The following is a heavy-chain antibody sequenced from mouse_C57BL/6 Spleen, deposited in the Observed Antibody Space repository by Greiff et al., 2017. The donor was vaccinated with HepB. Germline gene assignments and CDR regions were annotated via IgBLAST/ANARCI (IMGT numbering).Heavy chain of an antibody. V-gene: IGHV5-6*02. CDR1: GFTFSSYG. J-gene: IGHJ2*01. CDR2: ISSGGSYT. CDR3: ARQAGRGYFDY. Sequence: DVKLVESGGDLVKPGGSLKLSCAASGFTFSSYGMSWVRQTPDKRLEWVATISSGGSYTYYPDSVKGRFTISRDNAKNTLYLQMSSLKSEDTAMYYCARQAGRGYFDYWGQGTTLTVSS.